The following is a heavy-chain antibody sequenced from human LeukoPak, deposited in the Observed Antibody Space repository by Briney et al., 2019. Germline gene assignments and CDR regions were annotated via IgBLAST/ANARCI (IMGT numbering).Heavy chain of an antibody. CDR2: IYTSGST. D-gene: IGHD6-13*01. CDR3: ARAQYSSSYPSSYYYMDV. CDR1: GGSISSYY. J-gene: IGHJ6*03. V-gene: IGHV4-4*07. Sequence: SETLSLTCTVSGGSISSYYWSWIRQPAGKGLEWIGRIYTSGSTNYNPSLKSRVTISVDTSKNQFSLKLSSVTAADTAVYYCARAQYSSSYPSSYYYMDVWRKGTTVTVSS.